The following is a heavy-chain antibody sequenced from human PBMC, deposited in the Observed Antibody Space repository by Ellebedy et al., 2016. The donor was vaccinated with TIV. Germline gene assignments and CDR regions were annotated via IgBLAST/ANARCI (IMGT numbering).Heavy chain of an antibody. J-gene: IGHJ6*02. Sequence: GESLKISCAVSGFTVSGNYMSWVRQAPGKGLEWVSIIYSGGSTYYADPVKGRFTISRDNAKNSLYLQMNSRRAEDTAVYYCAREPPNFGAVAGYTLGMDVWGQGTTVTVSS. CDR2: IYSGGST. CDR1: GFTVSGNY. CDR3: AREPPNFGAVAGYTLGMDV. D-gene: IGHD6-19*01. V-gene: IGHV3-66*01.